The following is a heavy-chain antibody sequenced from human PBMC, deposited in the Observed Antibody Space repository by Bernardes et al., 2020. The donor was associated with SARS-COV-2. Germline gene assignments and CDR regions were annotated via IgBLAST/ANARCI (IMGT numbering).Heavy chain of an antibody. CDR2: IIPRFDKT. CDR1: EGPFRDYA. J-gene: IGHJ6*02. D-gene: IGHD1-20*01. V-gene: IGHV1-69*05. CDR3: ARGIRNRHYYYGVDV. Sequence: SVKVSCKASEGPFRDYAISWVRQAPGQGLDWLGGIIPRFDKTNYAQKFQGRVTITTDESTSAVYLVLTSLTYDDTAMYYCARGIRNRHYYYGVDVWGQGTTVIVSS.